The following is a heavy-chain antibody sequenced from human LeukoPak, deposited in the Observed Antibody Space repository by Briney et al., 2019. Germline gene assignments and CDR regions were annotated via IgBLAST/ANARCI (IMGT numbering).Heavy chain of an antibody. CDR1: SGSIRSSSHY. Sequence: PSETLSLTCTVSSGSIRSSSHYWGWLRQPPGTGLEWIGSVHYSGFTYYNQSLKSRVTISVDTSKNQFSLRLSSVTAADTAVYFCARDQSGSSGFYYSPDAFDIWGQGTMVTVSS. V-gene: IGHV4-39*07. CDR2: VHYSGFT. D-gene: IGHD3-22*01. CDR3: ARDQSGSSGFYYSPDAFDI. J-gene: IGHJ3*02.